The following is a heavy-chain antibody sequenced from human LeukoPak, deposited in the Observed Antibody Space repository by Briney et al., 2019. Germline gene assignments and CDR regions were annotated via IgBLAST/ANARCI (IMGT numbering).Heavy chain of an antibody. CDR2: ISAYNGNT. D-gene: IGHD3-22*01. J-gene: IGHJ4*02. Sequence: ASVKVSCKASGYTFTSYGISWVRQAPGQGLEWMGWISAYNGNTNYAQKLQGRVTMATDTSTSTAYMELRSLRSDDTAVYYCARDARAYYYDSSGYYPDYWGQGTLVTVSS. V-gene: IGHV1-18*01. CDR3: ARDARAYYYDSSGYYPDY. CDR1: GYTFTSYG.